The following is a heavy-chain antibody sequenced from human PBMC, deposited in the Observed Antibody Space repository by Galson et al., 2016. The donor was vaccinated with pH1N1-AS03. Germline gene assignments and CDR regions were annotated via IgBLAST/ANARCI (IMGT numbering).Heavy chain of an antibody. Sequence: PALVKPTQTLTLTCSFSGFSLTSPGVCVTWVRQPPGKALEWLATIDSDDDKYYTTSLKTRLTISKDTSKNQVVLTMTNMDPVDTATYYCARVWGAAVGYFDYWGPGNLVVVSS. CDR1: GFSLTSPGVC. J-gene: IGHJ4*02. CDR2: IDSDDDK. CDR3: ARVWGAAVGYFDY. V-gene: IGHV2-70*20. D-gene: IGHD6-13*01.